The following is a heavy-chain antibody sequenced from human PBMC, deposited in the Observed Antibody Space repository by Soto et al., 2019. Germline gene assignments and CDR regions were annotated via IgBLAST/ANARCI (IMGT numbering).Heavy chain of an antibody. CDR1: GFTFSDYY. D-gene: IGHD3-3*01. Sequence: QVQLVESGGGLVKPGGSLRLSCAASGFTFSDYYMSWIRQAPGKGLEWVSYISSSSSYTNYADSVKGRFTISRDNAKNALYLKMNSMRAEDTAVYYCARGTVTIFGVVEYFDYWGQGTLVTVSS. CDR3: ARGTVTIFGVVEYFDY. J-gene: IGHJ4*02. CDR2: ISSSSSYT. V-gene: IGHV3-11*06.